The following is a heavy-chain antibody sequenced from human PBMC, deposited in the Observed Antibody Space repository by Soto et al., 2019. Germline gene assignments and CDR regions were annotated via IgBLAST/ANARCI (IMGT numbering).Heavy chain of an antibody. Sequence: PSETLSLTCTVSGGSVSSSSYYWGWVRQPPGKGLEWIGSVYYSGSTYYNPSLESRVTISVDKPKNQFSLKLSSVTAADTAVYYCARGFYSSSYYYYYGMDVWGQGTTVTVSS. V-gene: IGHV4-39*01. CDR2: VYYSGST. CDR1: GGSVSSSSYY. CDR3: ARGFYSSSYYYYYGMDV. D-gene: IGHD6-6*01. J-gene: IGHJ6*02.